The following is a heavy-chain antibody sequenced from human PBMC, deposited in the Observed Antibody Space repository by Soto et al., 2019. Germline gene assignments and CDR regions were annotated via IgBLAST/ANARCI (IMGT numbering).Heavy chain of an antibody. V-gene: IGHV1-8*01. CDR1: GYTFTSYD. Sequence: QVQLVQSGAEVKKPGASVKVSCKASGYTFTSYDINWVRQATGQGLEWMGWMNPNSGNTGYAQKFQGSVTMTRNTSRSKAYMELSSLRSADTAVYYCATDPYSSGWYYYYYGMGVWGQGTTVTVSS. J-gene: IGHJ6*02. CDR3: ATDPYSSGWYYYYYGMGV. CDR2: MNPNSGNT. D-gene: IGHD6-19*01.